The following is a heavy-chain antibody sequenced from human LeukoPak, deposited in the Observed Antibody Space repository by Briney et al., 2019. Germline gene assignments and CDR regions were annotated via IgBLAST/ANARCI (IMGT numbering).Heavy chain of an antibody. CDR3: ARGYDILTGYSNPFDY. D-gene: IGHD3-9*01. CDR1: GYTFTSYG. CDR2: ISAYNGNT. V-gene: IGHV1-18*04. J-gene: IGHJ4*02. Sequence: ASVKVYCKASGYTFTSYGISWVRQAPGQGLEWMGWISAYNGNTNYAQKLQGRVTMTTATSTSTAYMELRSLRSDDTAVYYCARGYDILTGYSNPFDYWGQGTLVTVSS.